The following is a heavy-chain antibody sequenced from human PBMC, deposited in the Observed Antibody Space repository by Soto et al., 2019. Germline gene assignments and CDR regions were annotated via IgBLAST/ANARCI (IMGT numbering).Heavy chain of an antibody. Sequence: GESLKISCKGSGYRFTSNWIGWVRQMPGKGLEWMGVIYPGDSDTRYSPSFQGQVTISADKSISTAYLQWSSLKASDTAMYYCARHAFGELFHGSDNYYYYMDVWGKGTTVTVSS. D-gene: IGHD3-10*01. CDR1: GYRFTSNW. V-gene: IGHV5-51*01. CDR3: ARHAFGELFHGSDNYYYYMDV. J-gene: IGHJ6*03. CDR2: IYPGDSDT.